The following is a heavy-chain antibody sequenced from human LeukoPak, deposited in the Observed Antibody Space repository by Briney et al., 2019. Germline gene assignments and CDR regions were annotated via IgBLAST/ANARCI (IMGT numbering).Heavy chain of an antibody. J-gene: IGHJ4*02. V-gene: IGHV3-64D*09. Sequence: GGSLRLSCSASGFTFSSYTMHWVRQAPGRGLEYVSVISSNGGSTYYADSVKGRFTISRDNSKNTLYLQMSSLRAEDTAVYYCVKPSGTLYSRSSHYFDYWGQGTLVTVSS. D-gene: IGHD6-6*01. CDR3: VKPSGTLYSRSSHYFDY. CDR2: ISSNGGST. CDR1: GFTFSSYT.